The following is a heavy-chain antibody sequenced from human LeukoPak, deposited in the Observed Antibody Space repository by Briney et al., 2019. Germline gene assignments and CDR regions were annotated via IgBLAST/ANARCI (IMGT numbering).Heavy chain of an antibody. D-gene: IGHD1-26*01. CDR2: FDPEDGET. CDR3: TILVGATHFDY. V-gene: IGHV1-24*01. Sequence: ASVKVSCKVSGYTLTELSMHWVRQTPGKGLERMGGFDPEDGETIYAQKFQGRVTMTEDTSTDTAYMEVSSLRSEDTALYYCTILVGATHFDYWGQGTLVTVSS. CDR1: GYTLTELS. J-gene: IGHJ4*02.